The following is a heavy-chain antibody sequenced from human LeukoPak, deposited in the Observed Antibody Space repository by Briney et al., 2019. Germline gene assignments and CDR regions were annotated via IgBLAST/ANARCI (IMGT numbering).Heavy chain of an antibody. J-gene: IGHJ4*02. Sequence: GGSLRLSCAASGFTFSTYWMSWVRQAPGKGLGWVAIINQDGSQKYYVDSVKGRFTISRDNAKNSLYLQMDSLRVEDTAVYHCAKDVAWGRMDLWGQGTLATVSS. V-gene: IGHV3-7*01. CDR3: AKDVAWGRMDL. CDR1: GFTFSTYW. D-gene: IGHD3/OR15-3a*01. CDR2: INQDGSQK.